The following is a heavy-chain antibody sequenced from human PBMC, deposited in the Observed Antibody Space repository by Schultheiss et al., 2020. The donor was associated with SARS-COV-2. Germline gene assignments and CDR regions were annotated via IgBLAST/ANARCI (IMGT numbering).Heavy chain of an antibody. J-gene: IGHJ5*02. V-gene: IGHV4-31*03. D-gene: IGHD2-15*01. CDR2: IYYSGST. CDR3: ARRVAAPNNWFDP. CDR1: GGSISSGGYY. Sequence: SETLSLTCTVSGGSISSGGYYWSWIRQPPGKGLEWIGYIYYSGSTYYNPSLKSRVTISVDTSKNQFSLKLSSVTAADTAVYYCARRVAAPNNWFDPWGQGTLVTVSS.